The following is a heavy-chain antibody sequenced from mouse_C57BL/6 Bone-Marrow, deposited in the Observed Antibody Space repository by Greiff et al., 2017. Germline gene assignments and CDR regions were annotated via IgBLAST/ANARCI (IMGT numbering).Heavy chain of an antibody. CDR1: GFSFNTYA. D-gene: IGHD5-1*01. Sequence: DVMLVESGGGLVQPKGSLKLSCAASGFSFNTYAMNWVRQAPGKGLEWVARIRSKSNNYATYYADSVKDRFTISRDDSESMLYLQMNNLKTEDTSMYDAVRHEYPDAYWGQGTLVTVSA. CDR3: VRHEYPDAY. V-gene: IGHV10-1*01. J-gene: IGHJ3*01. CDR2: IRSKSNNYAT.